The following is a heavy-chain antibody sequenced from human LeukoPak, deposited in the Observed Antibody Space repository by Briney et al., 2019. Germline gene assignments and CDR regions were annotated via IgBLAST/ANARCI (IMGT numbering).Heavy chain of an antibody. V-gene: IGHV3-48*01. CDR2: ISSSSSTI. Sequence: GGSLRLSYAASGFTFSSYSMNWVRQAPGKGLEWVSYISSSSSTIYYADSMKGRFTISRDDSKNTLYLQMNNLRAEDTAIYYCASSGSYHDFWSGAYYYYYMDVWGKGTTVTVSS. CDR3: ASSGSYHDFWSGAYYYYYMDV. D-gene: IGHD3-3*01. J-gene: IGHJ6*03. CDR1: GFTFSSYS.